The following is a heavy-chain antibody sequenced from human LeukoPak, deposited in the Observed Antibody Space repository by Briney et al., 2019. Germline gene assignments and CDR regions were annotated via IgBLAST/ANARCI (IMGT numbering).Heavy chain of an antibody. CDR2: VSSSGTT. CDR1: GGSISRDGHY. CDR3: AREMVRDAFDI. J-gene: IGHJ3*02. Sequence: PSETLSLTCTVSGGSISRDGHYWSWNRQYPGKGLESIGSVSSSGTTTYNPSLKSRVTISLDTSQNQFSLNLRSLTAADTAVYYCAREMVRDAFDIWGQGTMVTVSS. D-gene: IGHD2-8*01. V-gene: IGHV4-31*03.